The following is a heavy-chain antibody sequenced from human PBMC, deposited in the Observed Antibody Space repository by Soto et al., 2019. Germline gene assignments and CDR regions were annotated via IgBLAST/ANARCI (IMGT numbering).Heavy chain of an antibody. Sequence: GGSLRLSCTASGFIFSNFAMSWVRQAPGKGLEWVSAISGSGGSTYYADSVKGRFTISRDNAYNTLYLHMNSLIADATAVYYCTKDRAPSDVWGQGTTVTVSS. V-gene: IGHV3-23*01. J-gene: IGHJ6*02. CDR3: TKDRAPSDV. CDR2: ISGSGGST. CDR1: GFIFSNFA.